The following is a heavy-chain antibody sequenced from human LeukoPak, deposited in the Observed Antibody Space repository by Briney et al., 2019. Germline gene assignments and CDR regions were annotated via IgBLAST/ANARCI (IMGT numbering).Heavy chain of an antibody. CDR1: GGSFSGYY. CDR2: INRSGRT. J-gene: IGHJ4*02. Sequence: SETLSLICAVYGGSFSGYYWRWIRQPRGEGLEWVGEINRSGRTDYNPSLKGRDTITVATSKNQFSLKLSSVTAADTAVYYCARGPDTKIRGVIHYWGQGTLVTVSS. CDR3: ARGPDTKIRGVIHY. D-gene: IGHD3-10*01. V-gene: IGHV4-34*01.